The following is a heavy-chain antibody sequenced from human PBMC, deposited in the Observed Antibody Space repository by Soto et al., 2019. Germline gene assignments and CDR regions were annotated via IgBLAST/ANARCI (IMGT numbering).Heavy chain of an antibody. Sequence: LSLTCTVSGVSMSGYHWSWVRQPAGKGLEWIVRVHSTGSTDYNPSVESRITVSLDTSKKQFSLKFKSVTAADTALYFCARDSVSLTLFHXWGQVILVTVSX. CDR3: ARDSVSLTLFHX. CDR2: VHSTGST. CDR1: GVSMSGYH. V-gene: IGHV4-4*07. D-gene: IGHD3-10*01. J-gene: IGHJ4*02.